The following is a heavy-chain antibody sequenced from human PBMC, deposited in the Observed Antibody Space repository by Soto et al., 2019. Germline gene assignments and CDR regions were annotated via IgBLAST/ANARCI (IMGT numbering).Heavy chain of an antibody. CDR1: GFTFRNYD. CDR3: ARTDRDFYGLDV. J-gene: IGHJ6*02. V-gene: IGHV3-13*05. CDR2: ISAAGDR. Sequence: EVQLVESGGGLVQPGGSLRLSCEASGFTFRNYDMHWVRQGTGKGLEWVSGISAAGDRDYADSVEGRFTISRENAQNSFFLQMNSLRVGDMAVYYCARTDRDFYGLDVWGQGTTVIVSS.